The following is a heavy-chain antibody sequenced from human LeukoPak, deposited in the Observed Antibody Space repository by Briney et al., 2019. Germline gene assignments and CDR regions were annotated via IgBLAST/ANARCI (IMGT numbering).Heavy chain of an antibody. CDR2: IIPIFGTA. J-gene: IGHJ3*02. CDR1: GGTFSSYA. V-gene: IGHV1-69*05. Sequence: GASVKVSCKASGGTFSSYAISWVRQAPGQGLEWMGRIIPIFGTANYAQKFQGRVTITTDESTSTAYMELSSLRSEDTAVYYCARPMWSGYSTLDDAFDIWGQGTMVTVSS. CDR3: ARPMWSGYSTLDDAFDI. D-gene: IGHD3-3*01.